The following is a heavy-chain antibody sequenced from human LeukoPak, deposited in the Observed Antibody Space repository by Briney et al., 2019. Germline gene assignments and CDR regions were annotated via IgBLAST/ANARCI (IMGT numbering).Heavy chain of an antibody. CDR3: AKTSDQLLYSKFDF. V-gene: IGHV3-30*02. CDR1: GFTFSSYA. J-gene: IGHJ4*02. D-gene: IGHD2-2*02. CDR2: IQDDGSFK. Sequence: AGGSLRLSCTASGFTFSSYAMHWVRQAPGKGLEWVAFIQDDGSFKFYADSVQGRFSISRDNSKNTLFLQMNSLRADDTAVYYCAKTSDQLLYSKFDFWGQGTLVTVSS.